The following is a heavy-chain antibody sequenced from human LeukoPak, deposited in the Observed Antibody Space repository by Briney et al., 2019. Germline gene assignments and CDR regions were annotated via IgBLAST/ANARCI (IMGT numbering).Heavy chain of an antibody. CDR1: GSSIGTYL. CDR2: IYTTGST. Sequence: SETLSLTCTVSGSSIGTYLWNWIRQPPGKGLEGIGYIYTTGSTNYNPSLQRRVTMSLDTPKNQFSLSLSSVAAADTAVFYCARHRAEMSTITDDAFDMWGQGTMVTVSS. V-gene: IGHV4-4*09. CDR3: ARHRAEMSTITDDAFDM. J-gene: IGHJ3*02. D-gene: IGHD5-24*01.